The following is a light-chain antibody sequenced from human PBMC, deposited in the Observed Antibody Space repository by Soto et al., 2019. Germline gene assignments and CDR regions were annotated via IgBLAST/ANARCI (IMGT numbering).Light chain of an antibody. V-gene: IGKV3-20*01. CDR1: QTGSGNY. CDR2: GAS. J-gene: IGKJ4*01. CDR3: QQYGDSPLT. Sequence: ILLSQSPGPLSLSAGAGASLPVSASQTGSGNYVAWYQQKPGQTPRLLIYGASSRATGIPDRFSGSGSGTDFTLTISRLEPEDFAVYHCQQYGDSPLTFGGGTKVDIK.